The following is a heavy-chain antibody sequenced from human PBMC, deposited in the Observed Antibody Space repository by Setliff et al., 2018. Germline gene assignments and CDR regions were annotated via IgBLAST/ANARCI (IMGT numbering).Heavy chain of an antibody. CDR2: ISGSGTYT. J-gene: IGHJ4*03. CDR3: ATHTVTSFDY. D-gene: IGHD4-4*01. V-gene: IGHV3-21*01. Sequence: GGSLRLSCAASGFTFSNFGMNWVRQAPGKGLEWVSSISGSGTYTYTADSVKGRFTISRDNAKNSLYLQMNSLRAEDTAVYYCATHTVTSFDYWGKGTTVTVS. CDR1: GFTFSNFG.